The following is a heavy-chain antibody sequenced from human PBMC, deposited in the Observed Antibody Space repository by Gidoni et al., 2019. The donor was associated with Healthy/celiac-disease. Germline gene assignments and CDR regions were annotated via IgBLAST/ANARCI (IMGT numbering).Heavy chain of an antibody. CDR1: GFTFSSYA. D-gene: IGHD3-10*01. CDR3: ARDTGGWFGSPYDAFDI. V-gene: IGHV3-30-3*01. J-gene: IGHJ3*02. Sequence: QVQLVESGGGVVQPGRSLRLPCAASGFTFSSYAMHWVRQAPGKGLEWVAVISYDGSNKYYADSVKGRFTISRDNSKNTLYLQMNSLRAEDTAVYYCARDTGGWFGSPYDAFDIWGQGTMVTVSS. CDR2: ISYDGSNK.